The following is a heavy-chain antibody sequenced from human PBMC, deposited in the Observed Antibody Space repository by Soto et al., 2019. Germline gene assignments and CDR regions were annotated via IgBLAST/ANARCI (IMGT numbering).Heavy chain of an antibody. D-gene: IGHD3-22*01. Sequence: PSETLSLTCTFSGGSISSGDYYWSWIRQPPGKGLEWIGYIYYSGSTYYNPSLKSRVTISVDTSKNQFSLKLSSVTAADTAVYYCARDSSGYYGGYYYYGMDVWGQGTTVTVSS. V-gene: IGHV4-30-4*01. J-gene: IGHJ6*02. CDR3: ARDSSGYYGGYYYYGMDV. CDR2: IYYSGST. CDR1: GGSISSGDYY.